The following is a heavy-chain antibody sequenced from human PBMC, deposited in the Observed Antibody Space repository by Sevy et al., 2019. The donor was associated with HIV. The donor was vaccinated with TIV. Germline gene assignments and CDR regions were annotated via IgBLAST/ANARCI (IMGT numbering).Heavy chain of an antibody. CDR1: GGSISSYY. CDR3: ARGDLLRTPGSPFDY. V-gene: IGHV4-59*01. J-gene: IGHJ4*02. CDR2: FYYSGST. Sequence: SETLSLTCTVSGGSISSYYWSWIRQPPVKGLEWIGYFYYSGSTNYNPSLKSRVTISVDTSKNQFSLKLSSVTAADTAVYYCARGDLLRTPGSPFDYWGQGTLVTVSS. D-gene: IGHD1-26*01.